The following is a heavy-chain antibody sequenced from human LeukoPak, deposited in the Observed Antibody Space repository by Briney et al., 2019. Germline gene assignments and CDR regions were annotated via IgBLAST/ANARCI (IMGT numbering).Heavy chain of an antibody. J-gene: IGHJ4*02. D-gene: IGHD3-10*01. CDR2: ISYSGST. Sequence: PSETLSLTCTVSGASISSYYWSWIRQPPGKGLGWIGYISYSGSTNYNPSLKSRVTISADTSKDQVSLTLSSVTAVDTAVYYCARHPELYFFDYWGQGTLVTVSS. V-gene: IGHV4-59*08. CDR3: ARHPELYFFDY. CDR1: GASISSYY.